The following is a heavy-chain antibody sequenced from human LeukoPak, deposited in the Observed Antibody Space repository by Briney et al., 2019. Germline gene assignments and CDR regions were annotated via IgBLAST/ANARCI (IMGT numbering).Heavy chain of an antibody. V-gene: IGHV3-23*01. CDR2: ISGSGGST. CDR1: GIAFSSYG. J-gene: IGHJ4*02. Sequence: PGGSLRLSCTASGIAFSSYGMHWVRQAPGKGLEWVSAISGSGGSTYYADSVKGRFTISRDNSKNTLYLQMNSLRAEDTAVYYCAKAREQLIGLDYWGQGTLVTVSS. D-gene: IGHD1/OR15-1a*01. CDR3: AKAREQLIGLDY.